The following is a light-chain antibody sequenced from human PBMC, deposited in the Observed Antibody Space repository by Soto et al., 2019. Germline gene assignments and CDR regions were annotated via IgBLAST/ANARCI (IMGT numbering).Light chain of an antibody. CDR1: QSVSNNY. J-gene: IGKJ1*01. CDR3: QQHGNSPRT. V-gene: IGKV3-20*01. Sequence: EIVLTQSPGTLSLSPGERATLSCRAIQSVSNNYLAWFQQTPGQAPRLLIYDTSRRATGIPDRFSGSGSGTDFTLTISRLEPEDSAMYYCQQHGNSPRTFGQGTKVEIK. CDR2: DTS.